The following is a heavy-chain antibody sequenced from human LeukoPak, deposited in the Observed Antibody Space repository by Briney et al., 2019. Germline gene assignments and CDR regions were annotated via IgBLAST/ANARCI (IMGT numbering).Heavy chain of an antibody. CDR1: GFTFSSYE. D-gene: IGHD4/OR15-4a*01. V-gene: IGHV3-48*03. Sequence: GGSLRLSCAASGFTFSSYEMNWVRQAPGKGLEWVSYISSSGSTINYAYSVKGRFTISRDNAKNSLYLQMNSLRAEDTAVYYCARGSSGGLTDYWGQGTLVTVSS. CDR2: ISSSGSTI. J-gene: IGHJ4*02. CDR3: ARGSSGGLTDY.